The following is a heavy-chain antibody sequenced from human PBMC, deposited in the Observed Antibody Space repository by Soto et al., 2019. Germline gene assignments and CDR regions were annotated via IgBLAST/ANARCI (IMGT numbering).Heavy chain of an antibody. V-gene: IGHV4-61*01. J-gene: IGHJ4*02. D-gene: IGHD3-16*02. CDR1: GDSVSSGIYY. CDR3: ARLEYYDYVWESYRSPYYFDY. CDR2: IHYSGNA. Sequence: SETLSLTCTVSGDSVSSGIYYWSWNRQPPGQGLEWIGYIHYSGNANYSPSLKSRVTISIDTSKNQFSLNLSSVIAADTAVYDCARLEYYDYVWESYRSPYYFDYWGQGTLVTVSS.